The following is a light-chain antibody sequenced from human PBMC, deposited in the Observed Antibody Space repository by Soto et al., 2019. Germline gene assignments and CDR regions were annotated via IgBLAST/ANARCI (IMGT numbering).Light chain of an antibody. V-gene: IGKV1-39*01. CDR3: QQYSSSPPT. J-gene: IGKJ1*01. Sequence: DIQMTQSPSSRSASVGDRVTITCQASQSVTSYLTWYQQKPGKAPRLLIYGASSRATGTPDRFSGSGSGTDFTLTINRLEPEDFALYYCQQYSSSPPTFGQGTKVDIK. CDR2: GAS. CDR1: QSVTSY.